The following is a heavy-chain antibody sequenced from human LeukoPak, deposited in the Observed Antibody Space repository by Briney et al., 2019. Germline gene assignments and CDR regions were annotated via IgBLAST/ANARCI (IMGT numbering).Heavy chain of an antibody. CDR2: ISSSGSTI. J-gene: IGHJ4*02. CDR1: GFTFSDYY. V-gene: IGHV3-11*04. CDR3: ARDLSVDSSGPAALLIDY. D-gene: IGHD6-19*01. Sequence: PGGSLRLSCAASGFTFSDYYMSWIRQAPGRGLEWVSYISSSGSTIYYADSVKGRFTISRDNSKNTLYLQMNSLRAEDTAVYYCARDLSVDSSGPAALLIDYWGQGTLVTVSS.